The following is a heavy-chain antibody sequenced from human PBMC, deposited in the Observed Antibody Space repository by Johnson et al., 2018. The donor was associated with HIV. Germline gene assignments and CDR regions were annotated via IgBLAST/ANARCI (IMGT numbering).Heavy chain of an antibody. D-gene: IGHD3-16*01. CDR3: DQTGKYDCPGAFDI. CDR1: GFTFSSYG. J-gene: IGHJ3*02. CDR2: IWYDGSNK. Sequence: QVQLVESGGGVVQPGRSLRLSCAASGFTFSSYGMHWVRQAPGKGLEWVAFIWYDGSNKYYADSVKGRFTISSDNAKNSLYLQMNSLRAEDTAVYYCDQTGKYDCPGAFDIWGQGTMVTVSS. V-gene: IGHV3-33*03.